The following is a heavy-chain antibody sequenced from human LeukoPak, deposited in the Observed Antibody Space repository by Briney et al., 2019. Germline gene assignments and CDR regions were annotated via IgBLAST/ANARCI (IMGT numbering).Heavy chain of an antibody. V-gene: IGHV5-51*01. Sequence: HGESLKISCKHSGYSFTSYWIGWVRQMPGKGLEWMGLIYAADSDTRYGPSFQGQVTISADKSISTAYLPWSSLEASDPAMYYCATTLAGSYGWYYWGQGTLVTVSS. D-gene: IGHD5-18*01. CDR3: ATTLAGSYGWYY. CDR2: IYAADSDT. CDR1: GYSFTSYW. J-gene: IGHJ4*02.